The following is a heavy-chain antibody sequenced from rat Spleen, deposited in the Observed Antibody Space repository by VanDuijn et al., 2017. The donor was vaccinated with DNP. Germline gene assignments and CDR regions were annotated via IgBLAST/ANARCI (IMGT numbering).Heavy chain of an antibody. CDR3: ARGSTSIYWYFDF. J-gene: IGHJ1*01. CDR1: GFAFSNYF. V-gene: IGHV5-20*01. Sequence: EVQLVESGGVLVQPGRSLKLSCAASGFAFSNYFMAWVRQAPTKGLEWAAYISYDGGSTYYPDSMKGRFTISRDDAKSSLYLQMNSLKSEDTATYYCARGSTSIYWYFDFWGPGTMVTVSS. CDR2: ISYDGGST. D-gene: IGHD3-1*01.